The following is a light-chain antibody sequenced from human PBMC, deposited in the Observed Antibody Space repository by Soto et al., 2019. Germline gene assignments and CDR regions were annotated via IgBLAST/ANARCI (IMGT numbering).Light chain of an antibody. CDR2: DVS. V-gene: IGLV2-14*01. J-gene: IGLJ2*01. Sequence: QSALTQPASVSGSPGQSITISCTGTNSDIGTYIYVAWYQQHPGKAPKLLIYDVSKRPSGVSNRFSGSKSGNTASLTISGLQAEDEADYYCSSYTASRTKFGGGTQLTVL. CDR3: SSYTASRTK. CDR1: NSDIGTYIY.